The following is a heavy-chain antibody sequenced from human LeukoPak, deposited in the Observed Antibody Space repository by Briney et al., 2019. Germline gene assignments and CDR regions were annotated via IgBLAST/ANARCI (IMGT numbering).Heavy chain of an antibody. V-gene: IGHV4-4*09. J-gene: IGHJ6*03. D-gene: IGHD1-14*01. CDR2: IYTSGST. CDR3: ARQALADSAGPDYYYYYMDV. CDR1: GDSISSYY. Sequence: SETLSLTCTVSGDSISSYYWSWIRQPPGKGLEWIGYIYTSGSTNYNPFLKSRVAISVDTSKNQFSLKLSSVTAADTAVYYCARQALADSAGPDYYYYYMDVWGKGTTVTVSS.